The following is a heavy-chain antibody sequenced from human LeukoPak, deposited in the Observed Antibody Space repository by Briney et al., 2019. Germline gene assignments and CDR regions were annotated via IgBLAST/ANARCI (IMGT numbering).Heavy chain of an antibody. CDR2: IYPGDSNT. CDR1: GYSFTSYW. J-gene: IGHJ2*01. CDR3: ARRKDWYFDL. D-gene: IGHD1-14*01. Sequence: GESLKISCQGSGYSFTSYWIGWVRPVPGQGLEWLGIIYPGDSNTRYSPSLQSQVTISADDSINTAYLQWRSLTASDTAIYYCARRKDWYFDLWGPGTLVTVSS. V-gene: IGHV5-51*01.